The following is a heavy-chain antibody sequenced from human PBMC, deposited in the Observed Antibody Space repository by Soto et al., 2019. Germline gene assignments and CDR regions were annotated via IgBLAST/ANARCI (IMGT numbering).Heavy chain of an antibody. Sequence: QITLKESGPTLVKPTQTLTLTCTFSGLSLSTTGVGVGWIRQPPGKALEWLALIYWDDDKRYSPSLKSRLTIPQDTSKNQVVLTMTNMDPVDTATYYCVQSRCGGDCLQSYSSHSYYGLDVWGQGTTVTVSS. CDR1: GLSLSTTGVG. CDR2: IYWDDDK. CDR3: VQSRCGGDCLQSYSSHSYYGLDV. V-gene: IGHV2-5*02. D-gene: IGHD2-21*02. J-gene: IGHJ6*02.